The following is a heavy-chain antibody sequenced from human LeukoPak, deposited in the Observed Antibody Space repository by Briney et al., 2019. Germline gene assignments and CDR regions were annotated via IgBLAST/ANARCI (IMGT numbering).Heavy chain of an antibody. J-gene: IGHJ5*02. CDR1: GGSISSYY. D-gene: IGHD2-15*01. CDR3: ARGQYCSGGSCYSDSWFDP. Sequence: SETLSFTCTVSGGSISSYYWSWIRQPPGKGLEWIGYIYYSGSTNYNPSLKSRVTISVDTSKNQFSLKLSSVTAADTAVYYCARGQYCSGGSCYSDSWFDPWGQGTLVTVSS. V-gene: IGHV4-59*01. CDR2: IYYSGST.